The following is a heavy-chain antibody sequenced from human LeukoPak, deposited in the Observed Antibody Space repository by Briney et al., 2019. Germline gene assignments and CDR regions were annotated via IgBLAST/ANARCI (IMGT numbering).Heavy chain of an antibody. D-gene: IGHD1-26*01. Sequence: PSETLSLTCTVSGGSISSYYWSWIRQPPGKGLEWIGYIYYSGSTNYNPSLKSRVTISVDTSKNQFSLKLSSVTAADTAVYYCARLFWELSFDYGAQEPLVPVSS. CDR3: ARLFWELSFDY. CDR1: GGSISSYY. V-gene: IGHV4-59*08. J-gene: IGHJ4*02. CDR2: IYYSGST.